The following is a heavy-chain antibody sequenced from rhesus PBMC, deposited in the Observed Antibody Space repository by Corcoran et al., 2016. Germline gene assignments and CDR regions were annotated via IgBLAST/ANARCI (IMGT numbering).Heavy chain of an antibody. V-gene: IGHV3S42*01. CDR2: INSGGGST. D-gene: IGHD4-23*01. Sequence: EVQLVESGGGLAKPGGSLRLSCAASGFTFSNYWMNWVRHTPGKGLEWISAINSGGGSTYYADTVKGRCTISRDNSKNTLSLQMNSLRAEDTAVYYCAKEPEYTNWGYYFDYWGQGVLVTVSS. CDR1: GFTFSNYW. CDR3: AKEPEYTNWGYYFDY. J-gene: IGHJ4*01.